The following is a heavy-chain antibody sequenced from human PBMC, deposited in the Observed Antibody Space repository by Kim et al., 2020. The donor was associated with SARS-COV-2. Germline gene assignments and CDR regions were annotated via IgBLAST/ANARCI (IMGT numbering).Heavy chain of an antibody. Sequence: SETLSLTCTVSGGSINNYYWSWIRQPPGKGLEWIGYIYYSGSTKYNPSLRSRVTLSVDTSKNQFSLKLSSVTAADTAVYYCARVMYGSPFYGMDVWGQGTTVTVSS. J-gene: IGHJ6*02. V-gene: IGHV4-59*01. CDR3: ARVMYGSPFYGMDV. D-gene: IGHD2-8*01. CDR2: IYYSGST. CDR1: GGSINNYY.